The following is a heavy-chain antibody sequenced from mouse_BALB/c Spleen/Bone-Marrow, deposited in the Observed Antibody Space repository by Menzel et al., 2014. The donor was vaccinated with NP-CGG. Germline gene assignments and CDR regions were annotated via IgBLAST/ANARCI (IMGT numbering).Heavy chain of an antibody. CDR2: ISFSGGT. CDR1: GYSIXSDYA. Sequence: EVKLQESGPGLVKPSQSLSLTCTVTGYSIXSDYAWNWIRQFPGNKLEWLGYISFSGGTTYNPSLESRISITRDTSKNQFFLQLNSVTTEDTATYYCSRGAFYFDFWGHGTTLTVSS. CDR3: SRGAFYFDF. V-gene: IGHV3-2*02. J-gene: IGHJ2*01.